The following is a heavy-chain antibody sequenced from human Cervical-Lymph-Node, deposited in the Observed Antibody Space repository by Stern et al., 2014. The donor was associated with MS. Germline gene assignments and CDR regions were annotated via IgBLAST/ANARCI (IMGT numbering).Heavy chain of an antibody. D-gene: IGHD2-21*01. CDR3: ASSCGGDCLYAD. Sequence: QVQLVESGPGLVKPSQTLSLTCTVSGGSINSAGYYWSWIRQHPGKGLEWIGFIYVSGRTSYIPSLQSRISMSMDTSKNQFFLKLTSMTAADTAVYYCASSCGGDCLYADWGQGTLVTVSS. CDR1: GGSINSAGYY. V-gene: IGHV4-31*03. J-gene: IGHJ4*02. CDR2: IYVSGRT.